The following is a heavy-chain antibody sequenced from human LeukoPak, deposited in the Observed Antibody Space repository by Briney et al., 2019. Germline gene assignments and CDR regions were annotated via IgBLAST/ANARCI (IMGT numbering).Heavy chain of an antibody. Sequence: GGSLRLSCAASGFSFSTYAMSWVRQAPGKGLVWVSRINSDGSYTSYADFVKGRFTISRDNAKNTVYLQMSSLRAEDTAVYYCARICSTTDCLISAWGQGTLVTVSS. J-gene: IGHJ4*02. D-gene: IGHD2-2*01. V-gene: IGHV3-74*01. CDR1: GFSFSTYA. CDR3: ARICSTTDCLISA. CDR2: INSDGSYT.